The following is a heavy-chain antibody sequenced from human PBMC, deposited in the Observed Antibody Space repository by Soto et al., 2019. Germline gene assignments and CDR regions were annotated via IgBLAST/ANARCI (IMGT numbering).Heavy chain of an antibody. Sequence: PSETLSLTCTVSGGSISSSSYYWGWIRQPPGKGLEWIGSIYYSGSTYYNPSLKSRVTISVDTSKNQFSLKLSSVTAADTAVYYCARQVVHDILTPFDYWGQGTLVTVSS. J-gene: IGHJ4*02. CDR3: ARQVVHDILTPFDY. V-gene: IGHV4-39*01. CDR1: GGSISSSSYY. D-gene: IGHD3-9*01. CDR2: IYYSGST.